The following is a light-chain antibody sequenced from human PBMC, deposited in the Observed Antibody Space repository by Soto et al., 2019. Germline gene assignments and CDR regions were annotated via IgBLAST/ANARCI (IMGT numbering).Light chain of an antibody. J-gene: IGKJ2*03. CDR1: QSVTSTY. CDR2: GAS. CDR3: QQYGSSLYS. Sequence: EIVLTQSPGTLSLSPGDRATLSCRASQSVTSTYFAWYQQKPGQAPRLLIYGASRRAIGIPDRFSGSGSGTDFALTISRLEAEDFAVYYCQQYGSSLYSFGQGTKLEIK. V-gene: IGKV3-20*01.